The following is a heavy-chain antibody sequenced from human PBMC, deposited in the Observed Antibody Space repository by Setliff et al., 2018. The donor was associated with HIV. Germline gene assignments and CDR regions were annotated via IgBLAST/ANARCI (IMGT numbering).Heavy chain of an antibody. CDR2: IGGSGGST. CDR1: GFTFGDYG. D-gene: IGHD5-12*01. Sequence: GGSLRLSCAASGFTFGDYGMSWVRQAPGKGLEWVSSIGGSGGSTYYADSVEGRFTISRDNSKDTLYVQMNSLRAEDTAVYFCARLKSASGYFGFDSWGQGTLVTVSS. V-gene: IGHV3-23*01. CDR3: ARLKSASGYFGFDS. J-gene: IGHJ4*02.